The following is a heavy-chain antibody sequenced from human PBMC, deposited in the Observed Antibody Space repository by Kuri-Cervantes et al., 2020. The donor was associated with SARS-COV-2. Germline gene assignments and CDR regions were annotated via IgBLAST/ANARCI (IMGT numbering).Heavy chain of an antibody. V-gene: IGHV4-38-2*01. CDR2: IYHSGST. CDR1: GYSISSGYY. D-gene: IGHD6-25*01. CDR3: ARVGSALRRDFDY. J-gene: IGHJ4*02. Sequence: SQTLSLICAVSGYSISSGYYWGWIRQPPGKGLEWIGSIYHSGSTYYNPSLKRRVTISVDTSKNQFSLKLSSVTAADTAVYYCARVGSALRRDFDYWGQGTLVTVSS.